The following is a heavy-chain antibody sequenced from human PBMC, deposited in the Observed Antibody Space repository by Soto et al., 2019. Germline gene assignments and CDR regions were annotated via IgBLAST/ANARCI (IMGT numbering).Heavy chain of an antibody. D-gene: IGHD2-8*02. CDR2: IWYDGSNK. V-gene: IGHV3-33*01. J-gene: IGHJ2*01. CDR1: GFTFSSYG. Sequence: GGSLRLSCAASGFTFSSYGMHWVRQAPGKGLEWVAVIWYDGSNKYYADSVKGRFTISRDNSKNTLYLQMNSLRAEDTAVYYCARATYWTGDWYFDLWGRGTLVTVSS. CDR3: ARATYWTGDWYFDL.